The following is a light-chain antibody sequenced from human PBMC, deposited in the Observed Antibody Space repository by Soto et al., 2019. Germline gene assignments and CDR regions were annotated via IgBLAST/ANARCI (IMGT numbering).Light chain of an antibody. CDR3: SSFTDAGTVM. J-gene: IGLJ3*02. CDR1: SSDVGAYHS. V-gene: IGLV2-14*03. Sequence: QSALTQPASVSGSPGQSFTISCTGTSSDVGAYHSVSWYQQHPGKAPKLIIFDVSNRPSGVSNRFSGSKSGNTASLTISGLQAEDEAEYYCSSFTDAGTVMFGGGTKVTVL. CDR2: DVS.